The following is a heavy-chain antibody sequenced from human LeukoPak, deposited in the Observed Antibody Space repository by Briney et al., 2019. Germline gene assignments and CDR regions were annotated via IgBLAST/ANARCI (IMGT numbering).Heavy chain of an antibody. CDR1: GFTFSSSA. CDR3: AKSFDFSNGHSPILTPFDS. V-gene: IGHV3-23*01. D-gene: IGHD3-3*01. CDR2: ISARGIST. Sequence: GGPLRLSCATSGFTFSSSAMSWVRQAPGKGLEWVSSISARGISTYYADSVKGRFTISRDNSKNTLYLQMNSLRGDDIGVYYCAKSFDFSNGHSPILTPFDSWGQGTLVSVSS. J-gene: IGHJ4*02.